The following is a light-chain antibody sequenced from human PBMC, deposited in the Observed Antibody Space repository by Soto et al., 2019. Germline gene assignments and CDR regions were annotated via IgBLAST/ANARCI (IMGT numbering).Light chain of an antibody. CDR2: TNN. V-gene: IGLV1-44*01. CDR3: SSYAGSSNV. CDR1: NSNIGRNT. Sequence: QSVLTQAPSASGTPGQRVTISCSGSNSNIGRNTVNWYQQLPGMAPKLLIYTNNQRPSGVPDRFSGSKSGNTASLTVSGLQAEDEADYYCSSYAGSSNVFGTGTKLTVL. J-gene: IGLJ1*01.